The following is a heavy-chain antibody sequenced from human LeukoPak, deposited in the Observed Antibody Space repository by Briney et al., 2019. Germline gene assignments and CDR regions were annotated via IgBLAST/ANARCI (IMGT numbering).Heavy chain of an antibody. V-gene: IGHV4-61*02. J-gene: IGHJ4*02. CDR2: IYTSGST. CDR3: ARGPQGQNYYDSSGPFDY. CDR1: GGSISSGSYY. Sequence: SETLSLTCTVSGGSISSGSYYWSWIRQPAGKGLEWIGRIYTSGSTNDNPSLKSRVTISVDTSKKQFSLKLSSVTAADTAVYYCARGPQGQNYYDSSGPFDYWGQGTLVTVSS. D-gene: IGHD3-22*01.